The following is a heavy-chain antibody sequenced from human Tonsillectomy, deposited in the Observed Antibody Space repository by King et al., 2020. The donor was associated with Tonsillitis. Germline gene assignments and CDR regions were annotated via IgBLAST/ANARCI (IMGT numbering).Heavy chain of an antibody. D-gene: IGHD6-19*01. CDR3: ARLLAVADDAYYFDY. CDR2: IYPGDSYT. CDR1: GYNFTTYW. Sequence: VQLVQSGAEVKKPGESLKISCKGSGYNFTTYWIGWVRQLPGKGLEWMGSIYPGDSYTRHSPSFQGQVTISADKSISTAYLQWSPLKASDTAMYYCARLLAVADDAYYFDYWGQGTLVTVSS. J-gene: IGHJ4*02. V-gene: IGHV5-51*01.